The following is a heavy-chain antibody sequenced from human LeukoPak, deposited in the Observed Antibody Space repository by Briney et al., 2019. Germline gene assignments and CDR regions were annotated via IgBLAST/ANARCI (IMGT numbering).Heavy chain of an antibody. CDR3: ARSYPNDAFDI. CDR1: GYTFSSYG. Sequence: ASVKVSCKTSGYTFSSYGITWVRQAPGQGLEWVGWIRGDNGDTNYAQKLQGRVTMTTDTSTSTAYMELRSLRSDDTAVYYCARSYPNDAFDIWGQGTMVTVSS. J-gene: IGHJ3*02. CDR2: IRGDNGDT. V-gene: IGHV1-18*01.